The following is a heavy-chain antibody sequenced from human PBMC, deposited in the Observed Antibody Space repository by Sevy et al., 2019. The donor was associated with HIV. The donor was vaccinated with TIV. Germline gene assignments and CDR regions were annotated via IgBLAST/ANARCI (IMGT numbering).Heavy chain of an antibody. CDR3: AGFGRLVIISGDVFEI. J-gene: IGHJ3*02. CDR1: AYSVSSAYS. CDR2: IYQCGNT. V-gene: IGHV4-38-2*01. Sequence: SETLSLTCAVSAYSVSSAYSWGWIRQPPGKGLEWIGNIYQCGNTYYNPSAKSRVTISVDTSNNQFSLRLTSVTVADTAAYYCAGFGRLVIISGDVFEIWGQGTMVTVSS. D-gene: IGHD3-9*01.